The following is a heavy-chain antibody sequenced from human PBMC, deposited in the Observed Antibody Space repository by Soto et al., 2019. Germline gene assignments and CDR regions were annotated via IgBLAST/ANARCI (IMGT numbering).Heavy chain of an antibody. J-gene: IGHJ4*02. CDR1: GFTFSSYG. V-gene: IGHV3-33*01. CDR3: ARGNYYYDSSGYYYFDY. CDR2: IWYDGSNK. Sequence: QVQLVESGGGVVQPGRSLRLSCAASGFTFSSYGMHWVRQAPGKGLEWVAVIWYDGSNKYYADSVKGRFTISRDNSENTLYLQMNSLRAEDTAVYYCARGNYYYDSSGYYYFDYWGQGTLVTVSS. D-gene: IGHD3-22*01.